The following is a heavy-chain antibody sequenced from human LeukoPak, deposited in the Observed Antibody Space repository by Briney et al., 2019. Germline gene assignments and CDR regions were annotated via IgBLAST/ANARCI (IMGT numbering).Heavy chain of an antibody. CDR2: ILHSGST. CDR1: GGSITNPNW. J-gene: IGHJ4*02. D-gene: IGHD5-24*01. CDR3: AREKRVEMARLLDY. V-gene: IGHV4-4*02. Sequence: SETLSLTCAVSGGSITNPNWWSWVRQPPGKGLEWIAEILHSGSTYYNPSLKSRVTISVDTSKNQFSLKLSSVTAADTAVYYCAREKRVEMARLLDYWGQGTLVTVSS.